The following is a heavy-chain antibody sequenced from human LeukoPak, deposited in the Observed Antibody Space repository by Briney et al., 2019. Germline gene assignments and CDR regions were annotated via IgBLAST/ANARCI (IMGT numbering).Heavy chain of an antibody. Sequence: GGSLRLSCAASGFTFSSYGMHWVRQAPGKGLEWVAFIRYDGSNKYYADSVKGRFTISRDNSKNTLYLQMNSLRAEDTAVYYCAKDRDSSSWFQREPAAGFDYWGQGTVVTVSS. J-gene: IGHJ4*02. D-gene: IGHD6-13*01. V-gene: IGHV3-30*02. CDR1: GFTFSSYG. CDR2: IRYDGSNK. CDR3: AKDRDSSSWFQREPAAGFDY.